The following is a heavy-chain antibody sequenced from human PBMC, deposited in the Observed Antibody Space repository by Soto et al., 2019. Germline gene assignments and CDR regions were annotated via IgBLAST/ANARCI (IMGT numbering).Heavy chain of an antibody. Sequence: EVQLVESGGGLVKPGGSLRLSCAASGFTFSTYSMNWVRQAPGKGLEWVSSISSSSTYIYYADSVKGRFTISRDNAKKSLYLPMNSLRAEDTAVYYCARVAGTDMVLYMDVWGKGTAVTVSS. D-gene: IGHD5-18*01. CDR2: ISSSSTYI. CDR3: ARVAGTDMVLYMDV. V-gene: IGHV3-21*01. CDR1: GFTFSTYS. J-gene: IGHJ6*03.